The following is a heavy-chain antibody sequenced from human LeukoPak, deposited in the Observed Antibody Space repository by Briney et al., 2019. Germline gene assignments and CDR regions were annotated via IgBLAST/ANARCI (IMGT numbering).Heavy chain of an antibody. CDR2: ISSSSSYI. CDR1: GFTFSSYS. D-gene: IGHD2-2*01. CDR3: ARGRGYCSSTSCQNWFDP. V-gene: IGHV3-21*01. Sequence: GRSLRLSCAASGFTFSSYSMHWVRQALGKGLEWVSSISSSSSYIYYADSVKSRFTISRDNAKNSLYLQMNSLRAEDTAVYYCARGRGYCSSTSCQNWFDPWGQGTLDTVSS. J-gene: IGHJ5*02.